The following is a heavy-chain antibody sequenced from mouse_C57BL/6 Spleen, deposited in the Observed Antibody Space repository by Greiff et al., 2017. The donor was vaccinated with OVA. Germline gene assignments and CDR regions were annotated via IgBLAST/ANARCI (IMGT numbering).Heavy chain of an antibody. CDR3: ASSYEGCAY. J-gene: IGHJ3*01. CDR2: IYPRSGNT. V-gene: IGHV1-81*01. CDR1: GYTFTSYG. D-gene: IGHD1-1*01. Sequence: VQLQQSGAELARPGASVKLSCKASGYTFTSYGISWVKQRTGQGLEWIGEIYPRSGNTYYNEKFKGKATLTADKSSSTAYMELRSLTSEDSAVYFCASSYEGCAYWGQGTLVTVSA.